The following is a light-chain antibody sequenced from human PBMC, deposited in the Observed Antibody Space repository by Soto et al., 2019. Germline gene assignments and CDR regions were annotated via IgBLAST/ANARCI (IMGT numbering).Light chain of an antibody. Sequence: EIVLTQSPATLSLSPGERATLSCWASQSVSNSLAWYQQRPGQSPSLLIYGASTRATGTPARFSGSGSGTEFTLTISSLQSEDYAVYFCQQYIRWPLTFGGGTKVEI. J-gene: IGKJ4*01. V-gene: IGKV3-15*01. CDR2: GAS. CDR1: QSVSNS. CDR3: QQYIRWPLT.